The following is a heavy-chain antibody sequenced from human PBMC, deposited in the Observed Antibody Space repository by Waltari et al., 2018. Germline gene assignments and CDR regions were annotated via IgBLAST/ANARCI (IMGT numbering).Heavy chain of an antibody. CDR2: IYTSGST. V-gene: IGHV4-4*09. J-gene: IGHJ3*02. CDR1: GGSISSYY. Sequence: QVQLQESGPGLVKPSETLSLTCTVSGGSISSYYWSWIRQPPGKGLEWIGYIYTSGSTNYNPSLKSRFTISVDTSKNQFSLKLSSVTAADTAVYYCARRFYYYDSSGYSVDAFDIWGQGTMVTVSS. CDR3: ARRFYYYDSSGYSVDAFDI. D-gene: IGHD3-22*01.